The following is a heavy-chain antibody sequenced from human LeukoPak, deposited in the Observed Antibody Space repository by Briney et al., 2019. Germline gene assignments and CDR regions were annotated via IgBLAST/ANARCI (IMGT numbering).Heavy chain of an antibody. D-gene: IGHD4/OR15-4a*01. CDR2: IYYSGST. V-gene: IGHV4-39*01. J-gene: IGHJ4*02. CDR1: GGSISSSSYY. Sequence: PSETLSLTCTVSGGSISSSSYYWGWIRQPPGKGLEWIGSIYYSGSTYYNPSLKSRVTISVDTSKNQFSLKLSSVTAADTAVYYCARQAGAYSHPYDYWGQGTLVTVSS. CDR3: ARQAGAYSHPYDY.